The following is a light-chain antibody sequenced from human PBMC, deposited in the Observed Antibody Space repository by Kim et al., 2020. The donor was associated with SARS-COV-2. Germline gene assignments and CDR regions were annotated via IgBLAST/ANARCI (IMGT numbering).Light chain of an antibody. CDR1: QDIDDW. CDR2: AAS. J-gene: IGKJ4*01. Sequence: DIQMTQSPSSVSASVGDRVTITCRASQDIDDWLAWYQQKPGKAPKLLIFAASNLHDGVPSRFRGSGSETDFTLIINNLQPEDFATYYCQQANSFPLTFAGGTKVDIK. CDR3: QQANSFPLT. V-gene: IGKV1-12*01.